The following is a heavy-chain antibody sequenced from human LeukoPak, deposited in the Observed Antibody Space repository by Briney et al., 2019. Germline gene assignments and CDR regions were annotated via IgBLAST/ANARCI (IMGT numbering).Heavy chain of an antibody. CDR3: ARDVYYYYYMDV. V-gene: IGHV3-66*02. J-gene: IGHJ6*03. Sequence: PGGSLRLSCAASGFTVSSNYMSWVRQAPGKGLEWVLVIYSGGSTYYADSVEGRFTISRDNSKNTLYLQMNSLRAEDTAVYYCARDVYYYYYMDVWGKGTTVTVSS. CDR2: IYSGGST. CDR1: GFTVSSNY.